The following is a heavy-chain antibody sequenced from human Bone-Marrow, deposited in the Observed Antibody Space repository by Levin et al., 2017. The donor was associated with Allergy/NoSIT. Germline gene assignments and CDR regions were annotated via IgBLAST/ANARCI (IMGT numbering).Heavy chain of an antibody. CDR3: ARAGRYDY. CDR1: GYSISGNTYY. V-gene: IGHV4-39*07. CDR2: INHSGST. J-gene: IGHJ4*02. D-gene: IGHD3-9*01. Sequence: ESLKISCTVSGYSISGNTYYWGWIRQPPGKGLEWIGSINHSGSTYYKPSLQSRVTISVDTPKNQFSLKLTSVTAADTAVYYCARAGRYDYWSQGTLVTVSS.